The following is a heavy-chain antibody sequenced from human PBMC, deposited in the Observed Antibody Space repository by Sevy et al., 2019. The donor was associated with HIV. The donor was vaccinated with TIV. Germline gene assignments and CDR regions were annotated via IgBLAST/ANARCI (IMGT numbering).Heavy chain of an antibody. CDR1: GFTFSSYW. D-gene: IGHD3-9*01. CDR3: ARDPNYDILTGYGMDV. V-gene: IGHV3-74*01. J-gene: IGHJ6*02. CDR2: INSDGSST. Sequence: GGSLRLSCAASGFTFSSYWMHWVRQAPGKGLVWVSRINSDGSSTNYADSVKGRFTISRDNAKNTLYLQMNSLRAEDTAVYYCARDPNYDILTGYGMDVWGQGTTVTVSS.